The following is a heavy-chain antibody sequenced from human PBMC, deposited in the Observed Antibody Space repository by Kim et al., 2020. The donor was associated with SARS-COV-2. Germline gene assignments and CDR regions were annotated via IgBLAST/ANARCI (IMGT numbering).Heavy chain of an antibody. D-gene: IGHD3-3*01. CDR2: INAGNGNT. CDR1: GYTFTSYA. Sequence: ASVKVSCKASGYTFTSYAMHWVRQAPGQRLEWMGWINAGNGNTKYSQKFQGRVTITRDTSASTAYMELSSLRSEDTAVYYCARDYDFWSGYDYWGQGTLVTVSS. V-gene: IGHV1-3*01. J-gene: IGHJ4*02. CDR3: ARDYDFWSGYDY.